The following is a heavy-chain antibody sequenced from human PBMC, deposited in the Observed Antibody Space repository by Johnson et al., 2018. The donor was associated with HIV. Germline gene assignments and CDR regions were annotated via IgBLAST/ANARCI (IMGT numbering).Heavy chain of an antibody. CDR1: GFTVSSNY. V-gene: IGHV3-53*01. CDR2: IYSGGST. J-gene: IGHJ3*02. D-gene: IGHD3-22*01. CDR3: SSREPYYYDSSGGNDAFDI. Sequence: EQLVESGGGLIQPGGSLRLSCAASGFTVSSNYMSWVRQAPGKGLEWVSVIYSGGSTYYADSVKGRFTISSDNSKNTLYLQMHSLRAEDTAVYYCSSREPYYYDSSGGNDAFDIWGRGTMVTVSS.